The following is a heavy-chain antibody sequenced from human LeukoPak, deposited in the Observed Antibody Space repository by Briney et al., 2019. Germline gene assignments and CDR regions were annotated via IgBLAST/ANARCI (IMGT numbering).Heavy chain of an antibody. CDR1: GFTFSSYG. D-gene: IGHD2-15*01. J-gene: IGHJ4*02. Sequence: GGSLRLSCAASGFTFSSYGMHWVRQAPGKGLEWGAVISYDGSNKYYADSVKGRFTISRDNSKNTLYLQMNSLRAEDTAVYYCAKDRLGYCSGGSCYLMYFDYWGQGTLVTVSS. CDR3: AKDRLGYCSGGSCYLMYFDY. V-gene: IGHV3-30*18. CDR2: ISYDGSNK.